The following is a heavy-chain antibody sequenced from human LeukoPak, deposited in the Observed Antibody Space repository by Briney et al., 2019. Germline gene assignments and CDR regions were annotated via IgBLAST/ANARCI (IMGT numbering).Heavy chain of an antibody. CDR1: GYTFTSYD. Sequence: ASVKVSCKASGYTFTSYDINCVRKATGQGLEWMGWMNPNSGNTGCAQKFQGRVTMTRNTSISTAYMELSSLRSEDTAVYYCARRYSSGWYVDYYYYYGMDVWGQGTTVTVSS. V-gene: IGHV1-8*01. D-gene: IGHD6-19*01. J-gene: IGHJ6*02. CDR3: ARRYSSGWYVDYYYYYGMDV. CDR2: MNPNSGNT.